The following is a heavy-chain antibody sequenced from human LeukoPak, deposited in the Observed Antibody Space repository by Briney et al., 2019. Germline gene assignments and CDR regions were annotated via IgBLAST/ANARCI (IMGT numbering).Heavy chain of an antibody. CDR2: ISNSGDTM. J-gene: IGHJ4*02. CDR3: ARKQASVPGDY. CDR1: GFTFSDYY. D-gene: IGHD2-21*01. V-gene: IGHV3-11*01. Sequence: GGSLRLSCAASGFTFSDYYINWIRQAPGKGLEWVSYISNSGDTMYYADSVKGRFTISRHNAKNSLYLQMNSLRAEDTAVYYCARKQASVPGDYWGRGTPVTVSS.